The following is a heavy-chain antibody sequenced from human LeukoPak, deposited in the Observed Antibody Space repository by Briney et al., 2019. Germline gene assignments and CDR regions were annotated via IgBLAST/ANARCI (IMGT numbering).Heavy chain of an antibody. J-gene: IGHJ4*02. CDR1: GFTFSSYG. Sequence: PGGXLRLSCAASGFTFSSYGMHWVRQAPGKGLEWVAFIRYDGSNKYYADSVKGRFTISRDNSKNTLYLQVNSLRAEDTAVYYCAKDLGYCSSTSCLGGRFDYWGQGTLVTVPS. V-gene: IGHV3-30*02. D-gene: IGHD2-2*01. CDR2: IRYDGSNK. CDR3: AKDLGYCSSTSCLGGRFDY.